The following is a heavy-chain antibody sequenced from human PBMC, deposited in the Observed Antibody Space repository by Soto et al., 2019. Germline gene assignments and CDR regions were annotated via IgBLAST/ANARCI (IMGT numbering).Heavy chain of an antibody. J-gene: IGHJ2*01. CDR1: GFTFSSYS. CDR3: ARNPNLGYCSGGSCHSNYWYFDL. V-gene: IGHV3-48*01. Sequence: PGGSLRLSCAASGFTFSSYSMNWVRQAPGKGLEWVSYISSSSSTIYYADSVKGRFTISRDNAKNSLYLQMNSLRAEDTAVYYCARNPNLGYCSGGSCHSNYWYFDLWGRGTLVTVSS. D-gene: IGHD2-15*01. CDR2: ISSSSSTI.